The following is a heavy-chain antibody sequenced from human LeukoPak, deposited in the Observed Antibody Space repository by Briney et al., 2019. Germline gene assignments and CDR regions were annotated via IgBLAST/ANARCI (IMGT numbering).Heavy chain of an antibody. Sequence: SETLSLTXAVSGYSISSGYYWGCIRQPPGRGLEGIGSIYHSGSTYYNPSLKSRVTISVDTSKNQFSRKLSSVTAADTAVYYCARQGLHYYDSSGPDAFDIWGQGTMVTVSS. V-gene: IGHV4-38-2*01. CDR2: IYHSGST. J-gene: IGHJ3*02. CDR3: ARQGLHYYDSSGPDAFDI. D-gene: IGHD3-22*01. CDR1: GYSISSGYY.